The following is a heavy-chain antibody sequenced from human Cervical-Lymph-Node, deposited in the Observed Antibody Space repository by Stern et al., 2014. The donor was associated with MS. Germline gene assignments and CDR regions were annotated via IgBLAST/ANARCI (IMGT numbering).Heavy chain of an antibody. CDR1: GYAFMNYG. CDR3: ARTNWGHWFDP. J-gene: IGHJ5*02. Sequence: VQLEESGSEVKKPGASVKVSCKASGYAFMNYGIAWVRQAPGQGLEWMGWISGYNGNTNYAQSVQGRVTLTTDTSTTTAFMELRSLRSADTAVYYCARTNWGHWFDPWGQGTLVTVSS. CDR2: ISGYNGNT. D-gene: IGHD7-27*01. V-gene: IGHV1-18*01.